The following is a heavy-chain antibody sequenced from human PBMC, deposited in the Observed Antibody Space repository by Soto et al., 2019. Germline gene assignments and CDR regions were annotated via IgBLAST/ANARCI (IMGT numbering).Heavy chain of an antibody. CDR1: EGTFNSYA. J-gene: IGHJ4*02. CDR2: IIPYYNTL. Sequence: QAQVVQSGAEVRKPGSSVKLSCKASEGTFNSYAIAWVRHAPGQGLEWMGGIIPYYNTLNYAQKFQDRVTITADDSTNTVYMELSSMRSDDTAVYFCASGASRWYPYFFDSWAQGILVTVSS. D-gene: IGHD6-13*01. V-gene: IGHV1-69*01. CDR3: ASGASRWYPYFFDS.